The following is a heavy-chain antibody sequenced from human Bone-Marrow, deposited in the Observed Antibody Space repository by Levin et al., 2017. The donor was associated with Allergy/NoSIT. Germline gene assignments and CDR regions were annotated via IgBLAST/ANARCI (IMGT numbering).Heavy chain of an antibody. CDR2: IYYTGSA. V-gene: IGHV4-59*08. D-gene: IGHD6-13*01. Sequence: SETLSLTCTVSGDSIRTNYWSWIRQPPGKGLEWIGYIYYTGSATYNPSLNSRVTISIDTSKNELSLRLKSVTATDTGIYYCARRGAAAAGTSGWFDPWGQGTLVTVSS. J-gene: IGHJ5*02. CDR3: ARRGAAAAGTSGWFDP. CDR1: GDSIRTNY.